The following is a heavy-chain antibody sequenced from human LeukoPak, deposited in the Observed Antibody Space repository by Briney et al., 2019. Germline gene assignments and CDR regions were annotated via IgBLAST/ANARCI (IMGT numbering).Heavy chain of an antibody. CDR1: GYTLTELS. D-gene: IGHD3-22*01. CDR3: ATCHYYDSSGYVSGFDP. V-gene: IGHV1-24*01. CDR2: FDPEDGET. J-gene: IGHJ5*02. Sequence: GASVKASCKVSGYTLTELSMHWVRQAPGKGLEWMGGFDPEDGETIYAQKFQGRVTMTEDTSTDTAYMELSSLRSEDTAVYYCATCHYYDSSGYVSGFDPWGQGTLVTVSS.